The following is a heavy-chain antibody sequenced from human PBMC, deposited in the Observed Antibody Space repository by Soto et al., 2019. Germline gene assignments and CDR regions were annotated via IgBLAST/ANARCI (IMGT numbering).Heavy chain of an antibody. CDR2: IYYSGST. CDR3: ARVRWLSEYDILTGYDIFDQ. J-gene: IGHJ4*02. V-gene: IGHV4-61*03. D-gene: IGHD3-9*01. CDR1: GGSVSSGGYS. Sequence: SETLSLTCTVSGGSVSSGGYSWSWIRQPPGKGLEWIGYIYYSGSTNYNHSLKSRVTITTNTSTNHFSLKLNSVTAADTAVYYCARVRWLSEYDILTGYDIFDQWGRGTLVTAPQ.